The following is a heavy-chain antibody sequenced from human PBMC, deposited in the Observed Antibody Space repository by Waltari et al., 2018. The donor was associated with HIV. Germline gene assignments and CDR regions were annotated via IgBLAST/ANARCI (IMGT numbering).Heavy chain of an antibody. J-gene: IGHJ3*02. Sequence: QVQLQESGPGLVKASETLSLTCTVSGGYISSDHWSWLRQPAGKGLEWIGRIYTSGSTNYNSSLKSRVTMSIDTSKNQFFLKLSSVTAADTAVYYCAREYCSSTSCSPNGRLGAFDIWGQGTMVTVSS. D-gene: IGHD2-2*01. CDR3: AREYCSSTSCSPNGRLGAFDI. CDR1: GGYISSDH. V-gene: IGHV4-4*07. CDR2: IYTSGST.